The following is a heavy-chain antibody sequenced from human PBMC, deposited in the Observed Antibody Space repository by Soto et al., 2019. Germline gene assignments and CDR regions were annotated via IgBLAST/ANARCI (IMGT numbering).Heavy chain of an antibody. J-gene: IGHJ6*02. CDR2: IIPSFGTA. V-gene: IGHV1-69*12. CDR3: AKDIVVVVAATHYYYGMDV. D-gene: IGHD2-15*01. Sequence: QVQLVQSGAEVKKPGSSVKVSCKASGGTFSSYAISWVRQAPGQGLEWMGGIIPSFGTANYAQKFQGRVTITADESTSTAYMELSSLRSEDTAVYYCAKDIVVVVAATHYYYGMDVWGQGTTVTVSS. CDR1: GGTFSSYA.